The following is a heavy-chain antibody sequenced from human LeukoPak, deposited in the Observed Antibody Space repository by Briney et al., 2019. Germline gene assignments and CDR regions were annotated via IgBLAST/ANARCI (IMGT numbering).Heavy chain of an antibody. Sequence: GESLKISCKGSGYSFTSYWIGWVRQMPGKGLEWMGIIYPGDSDTRYSPSFQGQVTISADKSISTAYLQWSSLKASDTAMYYCARHGTRITMVRGVIPDYYYYYMDVWGKGTTVTVSS. J-gene: IGHJ6*03. CDR1: GYSFTSYW. CDR2: IYPGDSDT. V-gene: IGHV5-51*01. CDR3: ARHGTRITMVRGVIPDYYYYYMDV. D-gene: IGHD3-10*01.